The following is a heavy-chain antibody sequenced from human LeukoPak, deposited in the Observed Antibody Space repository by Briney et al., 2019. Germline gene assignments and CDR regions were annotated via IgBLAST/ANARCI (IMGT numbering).Heavy chain of an antibody. CDR3: ASGYCSSTSCYLYYMDV. Sequence: GSSVKVSCKASGGTFISYTISWVRQAPGQGLEWMGGIIPILGIANYAQKFQGRVTITADKSTSTAYMELSSLRSEDTAVYYCASGYCSSTSCYLYYMDVWGKGTTVTVSS. CDR2: IIPILGIA. V-gene: IGHV1-69*02. CDR1: GGTFISYT. J-gene: IGHJ6*03. D-gene: IGHD2-2*03.